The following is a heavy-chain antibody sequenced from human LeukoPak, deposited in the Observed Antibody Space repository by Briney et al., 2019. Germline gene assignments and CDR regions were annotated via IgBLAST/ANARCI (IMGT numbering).Heavy chain of an antibody. CDR2: IYYSGST. V-gene: IGHV4-59*01. J-gene: IGHJ6*02. D-gene: IGHD1-14*01. CDR1: GGSISRYY. CDR3: ARDGGSLYYYGMDV. Sequence: KPSETLSLTCTVSGGSISRYYWSWIRQPPGEGLEWIGYIYYSGSTNYNPSLKSRVTISVDTSKNQFSLKLSSVTAADTAVYYCARDGGSLYYYGMDVWGQGTTVTVSS.